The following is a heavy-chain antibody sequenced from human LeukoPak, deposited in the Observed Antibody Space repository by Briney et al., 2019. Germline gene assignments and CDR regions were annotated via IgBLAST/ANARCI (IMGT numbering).Heavy chain of an antibody. J-gene: IGHJ4*02. Sequence: ASVKVSCKASGYTFTSYYMHWVRQAPGQGLEWMGWISAYNGNTNYAQKLQGRVTMTTDTSTSTAYMELRSLRSDDTAVYYCARRGALNYYGSGSLDDYWGQGTLVTVSS. CDR2: ISAYNGNT. CDR3: ARRGALNYYGSGSLDDY. V-gene: IGHV1-18*04. CDR1: GYTFTSYY. D-gene: IGHD3-10*01.